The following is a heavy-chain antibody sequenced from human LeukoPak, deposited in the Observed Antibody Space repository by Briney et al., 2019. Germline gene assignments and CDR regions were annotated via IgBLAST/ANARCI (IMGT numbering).Heavy chain of an antibody. CDR1: GFTFSSYG. D-gene: IGHD2-8*01. J-gene: IGHJ4*02. CDR2: ISRDGDNE. Sequence: PGRSLRLSCAASGFTFSSYGMRWVRQAPGKGLEWVALISRDGDNEYYADSVKGRFTISRDNSKNTLSLQVNTLRVEDTAVYYCATDKYCTPSDCLHGRFYFDNWGQGTLVTVSS. CDR3: ATDKYCTPSDCLHGRFYFDN. V-gene: IGHV3-30*05.